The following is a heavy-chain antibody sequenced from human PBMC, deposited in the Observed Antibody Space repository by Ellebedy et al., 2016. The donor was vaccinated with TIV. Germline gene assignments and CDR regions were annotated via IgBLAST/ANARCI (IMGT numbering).Heavy chain of an antibody. CDR3: ARHPNGMDV. CDR2: IYPGDSDT. V-gene: IGHV5-51*01. Sequence: GESLKISCKGSGFIFSNYWIAWVRQMPGKGLEWMGIIYPGDSDTIYSPSFQGRVTISADKSPNTAYLQWTSLKASDTGLYYCARHPNGMDVWGQGTTVTVSS. CDR1: GFIFSNYW. J-gene: IGHJ6*02.